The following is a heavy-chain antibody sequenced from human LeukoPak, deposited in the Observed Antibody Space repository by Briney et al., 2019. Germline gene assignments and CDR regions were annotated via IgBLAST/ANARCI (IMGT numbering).Heavy chain of an antibody. V-gene: IGHV3-23*01. CDR2: ISARGGST. CDR1: GFTFSSYA. Sequence: PGGSLRLSCAASGFTFSSYAMSWLRQAPGKGLEWFSTISARGGSTYYADSVKGRFTISRDNSKNTLYLQMNSLRAEDTAVYYCAKGKFPTSSSWADYWGQGTLVTVSS. CDR3: AKGKFPTSSSWADY. J-gene: IGHJ4*02. D-gene: IGHD6-13*01.